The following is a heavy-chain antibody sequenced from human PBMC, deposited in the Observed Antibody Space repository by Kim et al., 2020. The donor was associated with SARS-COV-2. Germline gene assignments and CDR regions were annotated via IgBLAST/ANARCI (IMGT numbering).Heavy chain of an antibody. CDR3: ANAGLYCSGGSCYTDAFDI. CDR2: INHSGST. J-gene: IGHJ3*02. V-gene: IGHV4-34*01. CDR1: GGSFSGYY. D-gene: IGHD2-15*01. Sequence: SETLSLTCAVYGGSFSGYYWSWIRQPPGKGLEWIGEINHSGSTNYNPSLKSRVTISVDTSKNQFSLKLSSVTAADTAVYYCANAGLYCSGGSCYTDAFDIWGQGTMVTVSS.